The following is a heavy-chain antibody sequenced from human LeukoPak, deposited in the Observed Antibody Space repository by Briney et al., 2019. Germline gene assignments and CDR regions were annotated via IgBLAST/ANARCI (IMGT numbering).Heavy chain of an antibody. D-gene: IGHD2-2*01. Sequence: SGGSLRLSCSASGFTFSSYEMNWVRQAPGKGLEWISYIIGSGDIIYYADSVKGRFTISRDDAKNSLYLQMNSLRHDDTAVYYCARDTPVPTIIPGVWGQGTLVAVSS. CDR1: GFTFSSYE. CDR2: IIGSGDII. CDR3: ARDTPVPTIIPGV. V-gene: IGHV3-48*03. J-gene: IGHJ4*02.